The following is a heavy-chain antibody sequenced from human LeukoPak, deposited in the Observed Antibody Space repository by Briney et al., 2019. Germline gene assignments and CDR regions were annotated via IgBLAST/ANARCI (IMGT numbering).Heavy chain of an antibody. J-gene: IGHJ4*02. Sequence: GGSLRLSCATSGFGFSNFKMPWVRQAPGKGLEWVATIWTDGSEKKYMDSLRDRFTISRDNARDLLFLQMNSLSVEDTAVYFCTRLLGFVTTFDYWGQGALVTVSS. CDR1: GFGFSNFK. CDR3: TRLLGFVTTFDY. V-gene: IGHV3-7*01. D-gene: IGHD4-17*01. CDR2: IWTDGSEK.